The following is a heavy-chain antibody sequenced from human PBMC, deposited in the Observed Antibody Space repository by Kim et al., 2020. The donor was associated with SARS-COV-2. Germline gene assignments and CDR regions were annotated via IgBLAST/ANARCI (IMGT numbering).Heavy chain of an antibody. Sequence: DYSISMKSRMSIETDTSKNQFSLHLNSVTPEDTAVYYCARSRIASAADYWGQGTLVTVSS. J-gene: IGHJ4*02. V-gene: IGHV6-1*01. CDR3: ARSRIASAADY. D-gene: IGHD6-13*01.